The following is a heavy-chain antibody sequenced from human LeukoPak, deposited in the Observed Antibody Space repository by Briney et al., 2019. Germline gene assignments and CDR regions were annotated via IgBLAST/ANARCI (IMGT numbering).Heavy chain of an antibody. J-gene: IGHJ4*02. D-gene: IGHD4-17*01. CDR1: GGSISSYY. CDR2: IYTSGST. V-gene: IGHV4-4*07. CDR3: ARDGTVTTPFDY. Sequence: SETLSLTCTVPGGSISSYYWSWIRQPAGKGLEWIGRIYTSGSTNYNPSLKSRVTMSVDTSKNQFSLKLSSVTAADTAVYYCARDGTVTTPFDYWGQGTLVTVSS.